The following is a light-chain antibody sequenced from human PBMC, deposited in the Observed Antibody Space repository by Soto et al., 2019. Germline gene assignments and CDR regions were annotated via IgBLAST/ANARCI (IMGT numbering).Light chain of an antibody. Sequence: IQMTQSPSTLSASVGDRVAITCRASQSIGIWLALYQQKPGKAPRFLSYEASTLDSGVPSRFSGSGSGTELPLAIRSLHPEDFGTDYCQQYKDFCWPFGEGTKVEIK. CDR1: QSIGIW. CDR3: QQYKDFCWP. V-gene: IGKV1-5*03. CDR2: EAS. J-gene: IGKJ1*01.